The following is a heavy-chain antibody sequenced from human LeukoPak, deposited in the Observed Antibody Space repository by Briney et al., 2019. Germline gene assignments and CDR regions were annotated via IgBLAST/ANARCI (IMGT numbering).Heavy chain of an antibody. V-gene: IGHV3-66*01. CDR2: IYSGGST. D-gene: IGHD2-15*01. CDR1: GFTFSSFA. Sequence: GGSLRLSCVASGFTFSSFAMSWVRQAPGKGLEWVSVIYSGGSTYYADSVKGRFTISRDNSKNTLYLQMNSLRAEDTAVYYCAISISCSGGSCYRDYWGQGTLVTVSS. CDR3: AISISCSGGSCYRDY. J-gene: IGHJ4*02.